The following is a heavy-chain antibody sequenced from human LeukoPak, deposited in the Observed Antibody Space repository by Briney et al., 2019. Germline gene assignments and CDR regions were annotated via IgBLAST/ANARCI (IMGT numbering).Heavy chain of an antibody. V-gene: IGHV4-34*01. CDR1: GGSFSGYY. Sequence: SETLSLTCAVYGGSFSGYYWSWIRQPPGKGLEWIGEINHSGSTNYNPSLKSRVTISVDTSKNQFSLKLSSVTAADTAVYYCARFGRRHYLNWFDPWGQGTLVTVSS. CDR2: INHSGST. CDR3: ARFGRRHYLNWFDP. J-gene: IGHJ5*02. D-gene: IGHD3-10*01.